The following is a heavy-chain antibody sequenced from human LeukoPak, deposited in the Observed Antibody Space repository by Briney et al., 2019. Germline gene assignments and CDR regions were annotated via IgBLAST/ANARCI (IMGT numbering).Heavy chain of an antibody. J-gene: IGHJ4*02. V-gene: IGHV1-18*01. CDR1: GYTSTSYG. CDR3: ARVLDYYDSSGYSYYYFDY. Sequence: GASVKVSCKASGYTSTSYGISWVRQAPGQGLEWMGWISAYNGNTNYAQKLQGRVTMTTDTSTSTAYMELRSLRSDDTAVYYCARVLDYYDSSGYSYYYFDYWGQGTLVTVSS. D-gene: IGHD3-22*01. CDR2: ISAYNGNT.